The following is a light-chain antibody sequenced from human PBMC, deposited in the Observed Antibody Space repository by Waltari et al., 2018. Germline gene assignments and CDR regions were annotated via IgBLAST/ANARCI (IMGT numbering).Light chain of an antibody. CDR1: QSVLYSSNNKNY. Sequence: DIVMTQSPDSLAVSLGGRATINCKSSQSVLYSSNNKNYLAWYQQKPGQPPKLLIYWASTRESGVPDRFSGSGSGTDFTLTISSLQAEDVVVYYCQQYYSTLWTFGQGTKVEIK. CDR3: QQYYSTLWT. V-gene: IGKV4-1*01. CDR2: WAS. J-gene: IGKJ1*01.